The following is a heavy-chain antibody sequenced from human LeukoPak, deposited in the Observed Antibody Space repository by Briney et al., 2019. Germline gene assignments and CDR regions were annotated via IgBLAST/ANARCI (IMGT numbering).Heavy chain of an antibody. D-gene: IGHD2-2*01. CDR3: ARVLLGYCSSTSCYQDYYYYGMDV. CDR1: GGSFSGYY. CDR2: INHSGST. V-gene: IGHV4-34*01. Sequence: SETLSLTCAVYGGSFSGYYWSWIRQPPGKGLEWIGEINHSGSTNYNPSLKSRVTISVDMSKNQFSLKLSSVTAADTAVYYCARVLLGYCSSTSCYQDYYYYGMDVWGQGTTVTVSS. J-gene: IGHJ6*02.